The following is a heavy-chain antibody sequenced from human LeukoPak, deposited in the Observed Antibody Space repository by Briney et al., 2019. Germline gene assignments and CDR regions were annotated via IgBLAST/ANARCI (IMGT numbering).Heavy chain of an antibody. Sequence: GGSLRLSCTASGFTFSSYSMNWVRQAPGKGLEWVSFISSSSTYIYYAESVKGRYTISRDNAKNSLYLQMNSLRAEDTAVYYCARDSSSYGLEFDYWGQGTLVTVSS. J-gene: IGHJ4*02. D-gene: IGHD6-13*01. CDR3: ARDSSSYGLEFDY. CDR2: ISSSSTYI. V-gene: IGHV3-21*01. CDR1: GFTFSSYS.